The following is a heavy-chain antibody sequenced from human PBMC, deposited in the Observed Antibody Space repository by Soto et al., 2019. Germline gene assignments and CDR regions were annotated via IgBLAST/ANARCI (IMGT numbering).Heavy chain of an antibody. Sequence: SVKVSCKASGFTFTSTAVHWVRQARGQRLEWIGWIVVGSGNTNYAQKFQERVTITRDMSTSTAYMELSSLRSEDTAVYYCAADPPYYYYGMDVWGQGTTVTVSS. J-gene: IGHJ6*02. CDR3: AADPPYYYYGMDV. V-gene: IGHV1-58*01. CDR1: GFTFTSTA. CDR2: IVVGSGNT.